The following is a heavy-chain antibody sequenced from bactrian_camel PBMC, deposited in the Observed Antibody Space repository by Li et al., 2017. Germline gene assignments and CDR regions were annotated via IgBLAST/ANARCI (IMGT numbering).Heavy chain of an antibody. CDR1: GYTNSRPC. CDR2: IYRDGRA. D-gene: IGHD7*01. Sequence: HVQLVESGGGSVQAGGSLRLSCAASGYTNSRPCMGWFRQAPGKQREGVVSIYRDGRATYADSVKGRFTISMDANTLYLQMNSLTPEDTAVYYCAARVQIPSRYCPGDPTTGHWGQGTQVTVS. V-gene: IGHV3S53*01. J-gene: IGHJ4*01. CDR3: AARVQIPSRYCPGDPTTGH.